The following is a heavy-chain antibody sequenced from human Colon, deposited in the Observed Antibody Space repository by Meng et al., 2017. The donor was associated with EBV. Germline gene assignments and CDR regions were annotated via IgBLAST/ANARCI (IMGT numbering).Heavy chain of an antibody. Sequence: QVPLQESGSGLLRPSQTLSLTCAVSGDSITSGDYSWTWIRQPPGKGLEWIGYIYHGVNIYYTPSLRSRVTISVDKSRNQFSLKLTSVSAADTAVYYCVRDTRRGGGWFDPWGQGTLVTVSS. D-gene: IGHD3-10*01. V-gene: IGHV4-30-2*01. CDR1: GDSITSGDYS. CDR3: VRDTRRGGGWFDP. CDR2: IYHGVNI. J-gene: IGHJ5*02.